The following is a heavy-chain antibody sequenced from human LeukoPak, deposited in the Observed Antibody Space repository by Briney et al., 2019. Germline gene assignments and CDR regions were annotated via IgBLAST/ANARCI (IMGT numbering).Heavy chain of an antibody. CDR1: GFTFNTYG. D-gene: IGHD3-10*01. V-gene: IGHV3-23*01. CDR3: ARGGVDYYGSGTYYLMYYFDY. Sequence: GGSLRLSCAASGFTFNTYGMSWVRQAPGKGLEWVSGISGSGGATYYADSVKGRFTISRDDPHDTLYLQMNSLRAEDTAVYFCARGGVDYYGSGTYYLMYYFDYWGQGALVTVSS. CDR2: ISGSGGAT. J-gene: IGHJ4*02.